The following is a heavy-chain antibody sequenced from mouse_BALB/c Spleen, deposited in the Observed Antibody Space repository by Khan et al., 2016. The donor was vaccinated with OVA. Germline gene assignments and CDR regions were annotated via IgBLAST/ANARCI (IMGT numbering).Heavy chain of an antibody. J-gene: IGHJ3*01. V-gene: IGHV1S137*01. CDR3: AREGRFAY. CDR2: ISTYYGDA. Sequence: VQLQQSGAELVRPGVSVKISCKGSGYTFTDYAMHWVKQSHAKSLEWIGVISTYYGDASYNQKFKGKATMTVDKSSSTAYMELARLTSEDSAIYYCAREGRFAYWGQGTLVTVSA. D-gene: IGHD3-3*01. CDR1: GYTFTDYA.